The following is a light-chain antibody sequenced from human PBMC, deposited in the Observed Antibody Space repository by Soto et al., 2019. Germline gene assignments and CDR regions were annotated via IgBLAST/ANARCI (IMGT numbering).Light chain of an antibody. Sequence: QSALTQPASVSGSPGQSITISCTGTSSDVGSYNLVSWYQQHPGKAPKLMIYEVSKRPSGVSNRFSGSKSGNTASLTISGLQAEDEADYYCCSYAGSSTSRVFYVFGTGTKPPS. CDR3: CSYAGSSTSRVFYV. J-gene: IGLJ1*01. CDR1: SSDVGSYNL. V-gene: IGLV2-23*02. CDR2: EVS.